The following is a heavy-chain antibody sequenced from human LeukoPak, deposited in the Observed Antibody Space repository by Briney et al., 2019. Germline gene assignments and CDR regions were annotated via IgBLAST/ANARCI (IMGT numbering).Heavy chain of an antibody. CDR1: GYTLTELS. CDR2: FGPEDGET. CDR3: ATLFKTRQPGSGYYYYFDY. J-gene: IGHJ4*02. V-gene: IGHV1-24*01. D-gene: IGHD3-22*01. Sequence: ASVKVSCKVSGYTLTELSMHWVRQAPGKGLEWMGGFGPEDGETIYAQKFQGRVTMTEDTSTDTAYMELSSLRSEDTAVYYCATLFKTRQPGSGYYYYFDYWGQGTLVTVSS.